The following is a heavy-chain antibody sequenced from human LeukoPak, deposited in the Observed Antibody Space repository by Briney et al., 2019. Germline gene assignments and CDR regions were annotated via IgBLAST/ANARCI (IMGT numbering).Heavy chain of an antibody. Sequence: PGGSLRLSCAASGFTFDDYAMHWVRQAPGKGLEWVSGISWNSGSIVYADSVKGRFTISRDNAKNSLYLQMNSLRAEDTAVYYCAKAHILTGYYRDYYYYMDVWGKGTTVTISS. D-gene: IGHD3-9*01. CDR2: ISWNSGSI. CDR3: AKAHILTGYYRDYYYYMDV. CDR1: GFTFDDYA. V-gene: IGHV3-9*01. J-gene: IGHJ6*03.